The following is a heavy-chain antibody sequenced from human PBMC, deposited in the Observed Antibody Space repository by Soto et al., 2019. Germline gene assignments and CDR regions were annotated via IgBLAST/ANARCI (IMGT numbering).Heavy chain of an antibody. CDR2: IKSKSDGGTT. Sequence: GGSLRLSCEVSGFAVTNAWMNWVRQAPGKGLEWVGRIKSKSDGGTTDYAAPVKGSFTISRDDSLNTLYLQMNSLKTEDTAVYYCTIGLTSVSTLAYWGQGTQVTVPQ. V-gene: IGHV3-15*07. J-gene: IGHJ4*02. D-gene: IGHD4-17*01. CDR3: TIGLTSVSTLAY. CDR1: GFAVTNAW.